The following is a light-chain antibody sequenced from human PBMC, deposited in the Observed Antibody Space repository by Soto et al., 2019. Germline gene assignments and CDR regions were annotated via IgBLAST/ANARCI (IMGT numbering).Light chain of an antibody. J-gene: IGLJ1*01. Sequence: QSALTQPASVSGSPGQSITISCTGSSSDVDDFDFVSWYQQHPGKAPTLLIYGVNNRPSGVSDRFSGSKSGNTASLTISGIQTEDEADYYCSSYTTTSTPYVFGTGTKVTVL. CDR1: SSDVDDFDF. CDR3: SSYTTTSTPYV. V-gene: IGLV2-14*03. CDR2: GVN.